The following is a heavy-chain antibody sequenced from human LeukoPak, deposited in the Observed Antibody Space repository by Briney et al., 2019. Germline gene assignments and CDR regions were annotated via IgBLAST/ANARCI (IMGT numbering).Heavy chain of an antibody. CDR1: GYTFTSYY. Sequence: ASVKVSCKASGYTFTSYYMHWVRQAPGQGLEWMGIINPSGGSTSYAQKFQGRVTMTRDMSTSTVYMELSSLRSEDTAVYYCARGPLTQGVAVDAFDIWGQGTMVTVSS. D-gene: IGHD2-15*01. CDR2: INPSGGST. J-gene: IGHJ3*02. CDR3: ARGPLTQGVAVDAFDI. V-gene: IGHV1-46*01.